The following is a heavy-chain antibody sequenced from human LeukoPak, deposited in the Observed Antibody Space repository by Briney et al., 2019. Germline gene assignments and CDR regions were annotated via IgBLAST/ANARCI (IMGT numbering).Heavy chain of an antibody. CDR3: SKDLTSDFGGDLDP. J-gene: IGHJ5*02. CDR1: GFTFSSFG. Sequence: GGSLRLSCEASGFTFSSFGMHWVRQAPGKGLEWVAFIRRDGDVIYYADSVKGRFTISRDNSKSTVYLQMNSLRVEDAAVYYCSKDLTSDFGGDLDPWGQGTLVTVSS. V-gene: IGHV3-30*02. CDR2: IRRDGDVI. D-gene: IGHD3-10*01.